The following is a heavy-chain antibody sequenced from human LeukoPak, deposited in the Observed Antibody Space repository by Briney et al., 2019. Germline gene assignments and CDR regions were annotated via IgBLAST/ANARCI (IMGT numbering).Heavy chain of an antibody. CDR2: IYYSGST. D-gene: IGHD3-3*01. Sequence: SETLSLTCTVSGGSISSYYWSWIRQPPGKGLEWIGYIYYSGSTNYNPSLKSRVTISVDTSKNQFSLKLSSVTAADTAVYYCARGSGYDFWSGYYSNFDYWGQGTLVTVSS. CDR1: GGSISSYY. J-gene: IGHJ4*02. V-gene: IGHV4-59*12. CDR3: ARGSGYDFWSGYYSNFDY.